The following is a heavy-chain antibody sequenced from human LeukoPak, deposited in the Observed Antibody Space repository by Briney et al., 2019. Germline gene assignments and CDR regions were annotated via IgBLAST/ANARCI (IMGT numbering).Heavy chain of an antibody. J-gene: IGHJ4*02. D-gene: IGHD1-26*01. V-gene: IGHV3-21*01. Sequence: GGSLRLSCAASGFTFSSYWMNWVRQAPGKGLEWVSSISSSSSYIYYADSVKGRFTISRDNAKNSLYLQMNSLRAEDTAVYYCARGVRGSYLSYDYWGQGTLVTVSS. CDR3: ARGVRGSYLSYDY. CDR2: ISSSSSYI. CDR1: GFTFSSYW.